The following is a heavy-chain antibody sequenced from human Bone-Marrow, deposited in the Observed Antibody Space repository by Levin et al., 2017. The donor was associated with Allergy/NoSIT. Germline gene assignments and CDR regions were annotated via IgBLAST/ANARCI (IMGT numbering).Heavy chain of an antibody. V-gene: IGHV2-5*01. CDR3: AHRRTTSSTGAFDY. J-gene: IGHJ4*02. Sequence: GSGPTLVKPTQTLTLTCTFSGFSLTTNEVGVGWVRQPPGKALEWLALIYGNDDKRFSPSLKSRLTVTKDTSKNQVVLTMTNMDPVDTATYFCAHRRTTSSTGAFDYWGQGTLVTVSS. CDR2: IYGNDDK. CDR1: GFSLTTNEVG. D-gene: IGHD5/OR15-5a*01.